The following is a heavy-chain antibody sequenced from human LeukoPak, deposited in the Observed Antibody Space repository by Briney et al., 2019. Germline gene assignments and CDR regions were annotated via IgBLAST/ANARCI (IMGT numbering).Heavy chain of an antibody. Sequence: PGRSPRLSCAASGFTFSSYGMHWVRQAPGKGLEWVAVIWYDGSNKYYADSVKGRFTISRDNSKNTLYLQMNSLRAEDTAVYYCARGPEYFQHWGQGTLVTVSS. V-gene: IGHV3-33*01. CDR3: ARGPEYFQH. CDR2: IWYDGSNK. J-gene: IGHJ1*01. CDR1: GFTFSSYG.